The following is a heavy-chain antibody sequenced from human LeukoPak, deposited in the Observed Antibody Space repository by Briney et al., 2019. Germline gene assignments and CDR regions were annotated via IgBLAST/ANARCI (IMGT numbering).Heavy chain of an antibody. CDR1: GGSISSGDYY. Sequence: SETLSHTCTVSGGSISSGDYYWSWIRQPPGKGLEWIGYIYYSGSTNYNPSLKSRVTISVDTSKNQFSLKLSSVTAADTAVYYCARGLTTLDYWGQGTLVTVSS. V-gene: IGHV4-61*08. CDR3: ARGLTTLDY. D-gene: IGHD4/OR15-4a*01. CDR2: IYYSGST. J-gene: IGHJ4*02.